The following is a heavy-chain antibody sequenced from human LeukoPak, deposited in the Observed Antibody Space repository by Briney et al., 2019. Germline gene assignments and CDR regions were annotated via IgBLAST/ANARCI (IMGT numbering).Heavy chain of an antibody. CDR2: IYYSGST. D-gene: IGHD2-21*01. CDR3: GTPNCGGDCHFFDY. CDR1: GGSISSSSYY. J-gene: IGHJ4*02. V-gene: IGHV4-39*01. Sequence: SETLSLTCTVSGGSISSSSYYWGWIRQPPGKGLEWIGSIYYSGSTYYNPSLKSRVTISVDTSKNQFSLKLSSVTAADTAVYYCGTPNCGGDCHFFDYWGQGTLVTVSS.